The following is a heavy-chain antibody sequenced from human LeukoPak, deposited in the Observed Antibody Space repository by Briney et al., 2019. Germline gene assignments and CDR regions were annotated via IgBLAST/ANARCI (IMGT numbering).Heavy chain of an antibody. V-gene: IGHV4-38-2*02. D-gene: IGHD6-13*01. J-gene: IGHJ4*02. CDR3: ARTLTIAAAVLDY. Sequence: SETLSLTCSVSGYSISSGYYWGWIRQPPGKGLEWIGNVYHSGTTYYNPSLKSRVTISVDRSKNQFSLKLSSVTAADTAVYYCARTLTIAAAVLDYWGQGTLVTVSS. CDR2: VYHSGTT. CDR1: GYSISSGYY.